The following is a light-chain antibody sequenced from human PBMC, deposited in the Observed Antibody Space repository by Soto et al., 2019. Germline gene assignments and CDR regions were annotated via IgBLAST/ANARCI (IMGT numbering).Light chain of an antibody. CDR2: EVT. Sequence: QSALTQPASVSGSPGQSFTISCTGTSSDVGGYNYVSWYQQHPGKVPKLMIYEVTDRPSGVSNRFSGSKSGSTASLTISGLQAEDEADYYCSSYTSSTTYVFGTGTKLTVL. J-gene: IGLJ1*01. V-gene: IGLV2-14*01. CDR1: SSDVGGYNY. CDR3: SSYTSSTTYV.